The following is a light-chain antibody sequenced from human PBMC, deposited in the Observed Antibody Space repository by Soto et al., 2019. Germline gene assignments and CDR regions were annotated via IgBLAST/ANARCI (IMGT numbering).Light chain of an antibody. Sequence: QSVLTQPASVSGSPGQSITISCTGTSGGLNGYNYVSWYQHHPGNAPKLILYEVKNRPSGVSNRFSGSESANTASLTISDLQPEDDADYYCSSFTRDATLIFGGGTKLTVL. CDR1: SGGLNGYNY. J-gene: IGLJ2*01. CDR3: SSFTRDATLI. V-gene: IGLV2-14*01. CDR2: EVK.